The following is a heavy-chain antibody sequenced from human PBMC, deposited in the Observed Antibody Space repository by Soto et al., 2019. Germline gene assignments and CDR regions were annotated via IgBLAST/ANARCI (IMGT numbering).Heavy chain of an antibody. CDR2: INHSGST. CDR3: ARGGRPCSSTSCYPCWYFDL. D-gene: IGHD2-2*01. CDR1: GGSFSGYY. J-gene: IGHJ2*01. V-gene: IGHV4-34*01. Sequence: QVQLQQWGAGLLKPSETLSLTCAVYGGSFSGYYWSWIRQPPGKGLEWIGEINHSGSTNYNPSLKSRVTISVDTSKNQFSLKLSSGTAAETAVYYCARGGRPCSSTSCYPCWYFDLWGRGTLVTVSS.